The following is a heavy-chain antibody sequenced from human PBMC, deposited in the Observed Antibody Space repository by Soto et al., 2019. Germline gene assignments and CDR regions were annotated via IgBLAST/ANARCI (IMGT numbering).Heavy chain of an antibody. V-gene: IGHV1-24*01. CDR3: ATEPYKEWVEPQYSSGWYVGPC. J-gene: IGHJ4*02. CDR1: GYTLTELS. CDR2: FDPEDGET. D-gene: IGHD6-19*01. Sequence: ASVKVSCKVSGYTLTELSMHWVRQAPGKGLEWMGGFDPEDGETIYAQKFQGRVTMTEDTSTDTAYMELSSLRSEDTAVYYCATEPYKEWVEPQYSSGWYVGPCWGQGTLVTVSS.